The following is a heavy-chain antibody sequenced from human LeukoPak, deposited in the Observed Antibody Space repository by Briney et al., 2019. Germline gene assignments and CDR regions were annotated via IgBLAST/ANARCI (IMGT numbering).Heavy chain of an antibody. V-gene: IGHV1-2*02. CDR1: GYTFTGYY. Sequence: ASVKVSCKASGYTFTGYYMHWVRQAPGQGLEWMGWINPNSGGTNYAQKFQGRVTMTRDTSISTAYMELSRLRSDDTAVYYCAGQRLGQGGFDPWGQGTLVTVSS. J-gene: IGHJ5*02. CDR2: INPNSGGT. D-gene: IGHD1-26*01. CDR3: AGQRLGQGGFDP.